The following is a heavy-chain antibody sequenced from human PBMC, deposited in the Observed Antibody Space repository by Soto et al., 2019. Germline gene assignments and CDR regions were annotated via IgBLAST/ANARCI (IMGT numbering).Heavy chain of an antibody. CDR2: IWYDGSNK. CDR3: ARDLMTPGYGMDV. D-gene: IGHD2-8*01. V-gene: IGHV3-33*01. Sequence: QVQLVESGGGVVQTGRSLRLSCAASGFTFSSYGMHWVRQAPGKGLEWVAVIWYDGSNKYYADSVKGRFTISRDNSKNTLYLQMNSLRAEDTAVYYCARDLMTPGYGMDVWGQGTTVTVSS. CDR1: GFTFSSYG. J-gene: IGHJ6*02.